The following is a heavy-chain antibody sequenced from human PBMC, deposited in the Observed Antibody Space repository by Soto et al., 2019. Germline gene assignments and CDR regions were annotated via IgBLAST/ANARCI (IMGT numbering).Heavy chain of an antibody. CDR1: GVTFTRYS. V-gene: IGHV3-21*06. J-gene: IGHJ4*02. Sequence: XGSLRLSFAASGVTFTRYSMNWVRQAPGKGLEWVSSISSTTNYIYYGDSMKGRFTISRDNAKNALYLEMNSLRAEDTAVYYCARESEGLTSNFDYWGQGNLVTVSS. CDR3: ARESEGLTSNFDY. CDR2: ISSTTNYI.